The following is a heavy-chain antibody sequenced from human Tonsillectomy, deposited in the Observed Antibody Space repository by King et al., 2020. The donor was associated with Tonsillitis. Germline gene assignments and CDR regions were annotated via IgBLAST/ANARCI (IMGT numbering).Heavy chain of an antibody. Sequence: MQLQESGPGLVKPSETLSLTCTVSGGSISSSSYYCGWIRQPPGKGLEWIGSIYYSGSTYYNPSLKSRVTISVDTSKNQFSLKLSPVTAADTAVYYCAGHPYCGGDCYPYYFDYWGQGTLVTVSS. D-gene: IGHD2-21*02. V-gene: IGHV4-39*01. CDR3: AGHPYCGGDCYPYYFDY. CDR1: GGSISSSSYY. J-gene: IGHJ4*02. CDR2: IYYSGST.